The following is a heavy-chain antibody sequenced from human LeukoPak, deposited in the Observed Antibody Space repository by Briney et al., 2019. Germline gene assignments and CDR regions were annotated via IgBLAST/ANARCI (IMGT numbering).Heavy chain of an antibody. V-gene: IGHV3-30*03. J-gene: IGHJ6*03. CDR3: ARGVTIFGVVDKIYYYMDV. Sequence: GGSLRLSCAASGFTFSSYGMHWVRQAPGKGLEWVAVISYDGSNKYYADSVKGRFTISRDNSKNTLYLQMNSLRAEDTAVYYCARGVTIFGVVDKIYYYMDVWGKGTTVTVSS. CDR1: GFTFSSYG. CDR2: ISYDGSNK. D-gene: IGHD3-3*01.